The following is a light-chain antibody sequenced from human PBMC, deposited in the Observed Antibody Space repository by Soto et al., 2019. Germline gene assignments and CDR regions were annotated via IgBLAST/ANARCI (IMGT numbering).Light chain of an antibody. CDR2: DAS. J-gene: IGKJ2*01. CDR3: QQYGSSLYT. Sequence: EIVLTQSPATLSLSPGERATLSCRASQSVSSYLAWYQQKPGQPPRLLIYDASNRATGIPARFSGSGSGTDFTLTISSLETEDFAVYYCQQYGSSLYTFGQGTKLEIK. V-gene: IGKV3-11*01. CDR1: QSVSSY.